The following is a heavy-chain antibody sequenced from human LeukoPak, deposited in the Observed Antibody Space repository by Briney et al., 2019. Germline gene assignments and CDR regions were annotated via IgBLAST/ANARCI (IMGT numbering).Heavy chain of an antibody. Sequence: GGSLRLSCAASGFTFSSYAVSWVRQAPGKGLEWVSAISGSASGTYYADSVKGRFTISRDNSKNTLYLQMNSLRAEDTALYYCAKDQGDSSDYWGQGTLVTVSS. CDR2: ISGSASGT. D-gene: IGHD2-15*01. CDR1: GFTFSSYA. CDR3: AKDQGDSSDY. J-gene: IGHJ4*02. V-gene: IGHV3-23*01.